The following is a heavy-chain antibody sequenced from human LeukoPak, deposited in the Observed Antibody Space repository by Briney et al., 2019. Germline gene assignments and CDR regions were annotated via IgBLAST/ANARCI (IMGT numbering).Heavy chain of an antibody. J-gene: IGHJ4*02. CDR1: EYTFTDYY. CDR3: ARSRYCSSTSCYSFDY. CDR2: INPHSGGT. Sequence: GASVKVTCKASEYTFTDYYMHWVRQAPGQGLVWMGWINPHSGGTNYAQKFQGRVTMTRDTSISTAYMELSRLRSDDTAVYYCARSRYCSSTSCYSFDYWGQGTLVTVSS. V-gene: IGHV1-2*02. D-gene: IGHD2-2*01.